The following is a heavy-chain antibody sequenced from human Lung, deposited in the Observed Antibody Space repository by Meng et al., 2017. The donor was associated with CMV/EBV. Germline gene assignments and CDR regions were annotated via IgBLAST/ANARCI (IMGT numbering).Heavy chain of an antibody. V-gene: IGHV3-30*04. Sequence: GGSXRLXCAASGFTFSSYAMHWVRQAPGKGLEWVAVISYDGSNKYYADSVKGRFTISRDNSKNTLYLQMNRQRAEDTAVYYCARAASITMIVVVITPAGDAFDIWGQGTXVTVSS. CDR1: GFTFSSYA. CDR2: ISYDGSNK. D-gene: IGHD3-22*01. CDR3: ARAASITMIVVVITPAGDAFDI. J-gene: IGHJ3*02.